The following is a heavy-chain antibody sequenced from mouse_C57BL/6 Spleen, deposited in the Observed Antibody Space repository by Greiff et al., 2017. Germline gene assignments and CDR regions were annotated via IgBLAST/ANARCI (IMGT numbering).Heavy chain of an antibody. J-gene: IGHJ2*01. D-gene: IGHD1-1*01. V-gene: IGHV1-64*01. CDR1: GYTFTSYW. CDR2: IHPNSGST. CDR3: ARESLITRDYFDY. Sequence: QVQLQQPGAELVKPGASVKLSCKASGYTFTSYWMHWVKQRPGQGLEWIGMIHPNSGSTNSNEKFKSKATLTVDKSSSTAYMQLSSLTSEDSAVYYCARESLITRDYFDYWGQGTTLTVSS.